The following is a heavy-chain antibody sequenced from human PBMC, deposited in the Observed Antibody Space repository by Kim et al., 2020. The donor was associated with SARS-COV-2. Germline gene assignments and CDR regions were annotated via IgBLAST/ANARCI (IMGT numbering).Heavy chain of an antibody. CDR3: ARVQQSYYGLDV. CDR2: IYYSGST. Sequence: SETLSLTCTVSGGSISGYYWKWIRQPPGKGLEWIGYIYYSGSTNYNPSLKSRVTMSFNSSKNQIFLKLSSVTAADTAVYYCARVQQSYYGLDVWGQGTTVTVSS. V-gene: IGHV4-59*13. D-gene: IGHD6-13*01. J-gene: IGHJ6*02. CDR1: GGSISGYY.